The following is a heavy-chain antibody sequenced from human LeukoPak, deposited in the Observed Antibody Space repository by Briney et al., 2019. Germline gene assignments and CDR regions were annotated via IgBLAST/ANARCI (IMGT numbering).Heavy chain of an antibody. J-gene: IGHJ5*02. Sequence: KPSETLSLTCAVSGYPISSGYYWGWVRQPPGKGLEWIGTIYHSGSTYYNPSLKSRVTLSVDTSKNQFSLKLTSVTASDTAVYYCARHPRGTNWFDPWGQGTLVTVSS. CDR1: GYPISSGYY. CDR2: IYHSGST. V-gene: IGHV4-38-2*01. CDR3: ARHPRGTNWFDP.